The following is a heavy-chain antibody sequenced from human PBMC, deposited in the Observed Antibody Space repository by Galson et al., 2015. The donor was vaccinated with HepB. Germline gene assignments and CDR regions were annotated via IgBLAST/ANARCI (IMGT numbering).Heavy chain of an antibody. CDR1: GYTLTELS. Sequence: SVKVSCKVSGYTLTELSMHWVRQAPGKGLEWMGGFDPEDGETIYAQKFQGRVTMTEDTSTDTAYMELSSLRSEDTAVYYCATDRDSSGWLRAFDIWGQGTMVTVSS. CDR2: FDPEDGET. D-gene: IGHD6-19*01. V-gene: IGHV1-24*01. CDR3: ATDRDSSGWLRAFDI. J-gene: IGHJ3*02.